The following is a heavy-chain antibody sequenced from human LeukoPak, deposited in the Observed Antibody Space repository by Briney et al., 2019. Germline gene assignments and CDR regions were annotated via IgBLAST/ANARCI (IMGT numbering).Heavy chain of an antibody. CDR2: IYYSGST. V-gene: IGHV4-61*08. D-gene: IGHD2-21*02. J-gene: IGHJ4*02. CDR3: ARGAYCGGDCYSYYFDY. Sequence: SQTLSLTCSVSGGSISSGGYYWSWIRQPPGKGLEWIGYIYYSGSTNYNPSLKSRVTISVDTSKNQFSLKLSSVTAADTAVYYCARGAYCGGDCYSYYFDYWGQGTLVTVSS. CDR1: GGSISSGGYY.